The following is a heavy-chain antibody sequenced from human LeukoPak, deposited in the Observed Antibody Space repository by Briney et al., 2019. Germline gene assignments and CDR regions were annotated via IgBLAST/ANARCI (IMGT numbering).Heavy chain of an antibody. CDR3: ARHTREGASDTPLDY. V-gene: IGHV5-51*01. J-gene: IGHJ4*02. D-gene: IGHD2-15*01. Sequence: GESLKISCEGSGYSFTNYWVGWVRQMPGKGLEWMGIIYPGDSDTRYSPSFQGQVTISADKSISTAYLQWSSLKASDAAIYYCARHTREGASDTPLDYWGQGTLVTVSS. CDR2: IYPGDSDT. CDR1: GYSFTNYW.